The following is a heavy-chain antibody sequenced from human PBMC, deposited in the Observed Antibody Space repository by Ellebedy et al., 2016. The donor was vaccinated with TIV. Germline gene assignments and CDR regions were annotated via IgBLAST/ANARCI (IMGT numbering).Heavy chain of an antibody. V-gene: IGHV3-21*01. D-gene: IGHD4-17*01. J-gene: IGHJ3*02. CDR1: GFTFSSYS. Sequence: GGSLRLXCAASGFTFSSYSMNWVRQAPGKGLEWVSSISSSSSYIYYADSVKGRFTISRDNAKNSLYLQMNSLRAEDTAVYYCARERPSSQGTTVTTHPAFDIWGQGTMVTVSS. CDR3: ARERPSSQGTTVTTHPAFDI. CDR2: ISSSSSYI.